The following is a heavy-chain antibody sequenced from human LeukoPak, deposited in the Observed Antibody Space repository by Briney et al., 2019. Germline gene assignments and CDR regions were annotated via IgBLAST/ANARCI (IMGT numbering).Heavy chain of an antibody. CDR2: INWHGGST. D-gene: IGHD4-11*01. J-gene: IGHJ4*02. CDR1: GFPFEDYG. CDR3: ARANYSPYYFDY. Sequence: GGSLRLSCVASGFPFEDYGMSRVRQPAGQGLELVSSINWHGGSTHYAESVKGRFTISRDNAKNSLLLQMNSLRAEDTALYYCARANYSPYYFDYWGQGTLVTVSS. V-gene: IGHV3-20*04.